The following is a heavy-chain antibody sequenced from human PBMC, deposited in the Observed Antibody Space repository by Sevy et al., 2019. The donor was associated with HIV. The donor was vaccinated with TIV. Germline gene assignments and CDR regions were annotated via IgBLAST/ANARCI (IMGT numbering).Heavy chain of an antibody. CDR1: GFTFSTAD. V-gene: IGHV3-49*04. CDR2: LKSKAYGGTV. J-gene: IGHJ4*02. Sequence: GGSLRLSCAASGFTFSTADMTWVRQAPGKGLEWVAFLKSKAYGGTVDHAASVKGRFTISRDDSKNIVYLQMSNLKTEDTAVYYCTRWSGSQSIFDYWGQGTLVTVSS. CDR3: TRWSGSQSIFDY. D-gene: IGHD1-26*01.